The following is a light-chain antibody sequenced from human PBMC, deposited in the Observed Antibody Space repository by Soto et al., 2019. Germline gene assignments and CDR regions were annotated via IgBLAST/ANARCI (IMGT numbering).Light chain of an antibody. V-gene: IGKV2-28*01. CDR1: QSLLHRSGYNY. CDR3: MQALDTPLS. CDR2: LGS. Sequence: IVMTQSPLSLPVAPGEPASISCRSSQSLLHRSGYNYLTWYLQKPGQSPQLLIYLGSSRASGVPDRFSGSGSGKDFTLKISRVEADDVGVYYCMQALDTPLSFGGGTKLEI. J-gene: IGKJ4*01.